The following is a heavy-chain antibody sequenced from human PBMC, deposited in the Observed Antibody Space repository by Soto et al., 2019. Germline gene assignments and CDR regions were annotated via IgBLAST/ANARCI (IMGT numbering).Heavy chain of an antibody. CDR1: GITFSSYA. Sequence: EVQLLESGGGLVQPGGSLRLSCAASGITFSSYAMNWVRQAPGKGLEWVSAISGSGGSTYYADSVKGRFTISRDNSENTMYLQMNSLRAEDMAVYYCAKAPVQGYGFYYFDFWGQGTLVTVSS. CDR3: AKAPVQGYGFYYFDF. V-gene: IGHV3-23*01. J-gene: IGHJ4*02. D-gene: IGHD5-18*01. CDR2: ISGSGGST.